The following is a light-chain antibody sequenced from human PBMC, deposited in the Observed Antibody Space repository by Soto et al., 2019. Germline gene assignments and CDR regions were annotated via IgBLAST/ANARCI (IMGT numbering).Light chain of an antibody. Sequence: QSVLTQPPSASGTPGQRVTISCSGSRSNIGTNTVNWYQHLPGTAPHLLIYNDDQRPSGVPDRFSGSKSGTSASLGISGLRSEDEADYYCAAWDDSLTGRVFGGGTKVTVL. J-gene: IGLJ3*02. V-gene: IGLV1-44*01. CDR3: AAWDDSLTGRV. CDR1: RSNIGTNT. CDR2: NDD.